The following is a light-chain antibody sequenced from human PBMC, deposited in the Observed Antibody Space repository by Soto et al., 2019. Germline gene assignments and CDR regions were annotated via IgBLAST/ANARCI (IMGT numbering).Light chain of an antibody. CDR1: SSDVGGYNY. V-gene: IGLV2-11*01. Sequence: QSGLTQPRLVCRSPGQSVTLSCTGTSSDVGGYNYVSWYHQHPGKAPKLMIYDVSKRPSGGRDRFSGSKSGNTASLTISGLQAEDEADYYCCSYAGSYTYVFGTGTKVTVL. CDR3: CSYAGSYTYV. J-gene: IGLJ1*01. CDR2: DVS.